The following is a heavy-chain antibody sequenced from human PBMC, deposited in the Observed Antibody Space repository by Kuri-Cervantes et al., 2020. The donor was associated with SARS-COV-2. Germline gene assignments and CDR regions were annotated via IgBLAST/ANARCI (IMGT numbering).Heavy chain of an antibody. CDR2: IYYSGST. V-gene: IGHV4-59*08. Sequence: GSLRLSCTVSGGSISSYYWSWIRQPPGKGLEWIGYIYYSGSTNYNPSLKSRVTISVDTSKNQFSLKLSSVTAADTAVYYCARHTLRWHFDYWGQGTLVTVSS. J-gene: IGHJ4*02. CDR3: ARHTLRWHFDY. D-gene: IGHD5-24*01. CDR1: GGSISSYY.